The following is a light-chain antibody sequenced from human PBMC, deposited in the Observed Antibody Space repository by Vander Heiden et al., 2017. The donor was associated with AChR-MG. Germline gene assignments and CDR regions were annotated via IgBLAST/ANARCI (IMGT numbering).Light chain of an antibody. CDR1: RSNIGNNH. CDR2: DNN. V-gene: IGLV1-51*01. Sequence: QPVLTQPPSVSAAPGQQVRISCSGSRSNIGNNHVTWYQQYPGAAPELLVYDNNQRLSGTPDRFSGSKSGTSATLDITGLQTGDEADYYCETWDDSLNLWVFGGGTELTVL. J-gene: IGLJ3*02. CDR3: ETWDDSLNLWV.